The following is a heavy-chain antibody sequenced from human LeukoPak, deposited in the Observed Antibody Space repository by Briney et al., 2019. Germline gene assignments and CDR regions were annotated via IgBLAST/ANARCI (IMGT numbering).Heavy chain of an antibody. Sequence: SETLSLTCTVSGGSISSYYWSWIRQPPGKGLEWIGYIYYSGSTYYNPSLKSRVTISVDTSKNQFSLKLSSVTAADTAVYYCARGPPDYSNYVGLGYFDYWGQGTLVTVSS. V-gene: IGHV4-59*06. CDR2: IYYSGST. CDR1: GGSISSYY. D-gene: IGHD4-11*01. CDR3: ARGPPDYSNYVGLGYFDY. J-gene: IGHJ4*02.